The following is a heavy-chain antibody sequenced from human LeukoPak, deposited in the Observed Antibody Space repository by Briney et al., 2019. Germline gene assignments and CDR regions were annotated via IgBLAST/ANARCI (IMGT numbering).Heavy chain of an antibody. V-gene: IGHV3-30*02. CDR3: AKDRSGITMVRGVVDY. J-gene: IGHJ4*02. D-gene: IGHD3-10*01. Sequence: PGGSLRLSCAASGFTFSSYGMHWVRQAPGKGLEWVAFIRHDGSNKYYADSVKGRFTISRDNSKNTLYLQMNSLRAEDTAVYYCAKDRSGITMVRGVVDYWGQGTLVTVSS. CDR2: IRHDGSNK. CDR1: GFTFSSYG.